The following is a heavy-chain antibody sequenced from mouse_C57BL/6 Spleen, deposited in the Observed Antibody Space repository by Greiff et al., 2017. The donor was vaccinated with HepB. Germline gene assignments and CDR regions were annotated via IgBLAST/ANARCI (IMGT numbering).Heavy chain of an antibody. V-gene: IGHV1-55*01. CDR1: GYTFTSYW. CDR2: IYPGSGST. D-gene: IGHD1-1*01. Sequence: QVQLKQPGAELVKPGASVKMSCKASGYTFTSYWITWVKQRPGQGLEWIGDIYPGSGSTNYNEKFKSKATLTVDTSSSTAYMQLSSLTSEDSAVYYCAREEGYYYGSRYFDVWGTGTTVTVSS. CDR3: AREEGYYYGSRYFDV. J-gene: IGHJ1*03.